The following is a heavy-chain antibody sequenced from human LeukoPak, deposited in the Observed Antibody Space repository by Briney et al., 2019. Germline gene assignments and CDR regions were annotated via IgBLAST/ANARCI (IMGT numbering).Heavy chain of an antibody. CDR2: MNPNSGNT. V-gene: IGHV1-8*03. Sequence: ASVKVSCKASGYTFTSYDINWVRQATGQGLEWMGWMNPNSGNTGCAQKFQGRVTITRNTSISTAYMELSSLRSEDTAVYYCARAREDYYDSSGPLPVYWGQGTLVTVSS. CDR3: ARAREDYYDSSGPLPVY. CDR1: GYTFTSYD. D-gene: IGHD3-22*01. J-gene: IGHJ4*02.